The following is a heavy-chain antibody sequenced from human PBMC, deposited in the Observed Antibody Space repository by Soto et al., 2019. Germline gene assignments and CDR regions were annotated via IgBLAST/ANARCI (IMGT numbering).Heavy chain of an antibody. Sequence: GGSLRLSCAASGFTFSSYWMSWVRQAPGKGLEWVANIKQDGSEKYYVDSVKGRFTISRDNAKNSLYLQMNSLRAEDTAVYYCARAPSSSWYGWFDPWGQGTLVTVSS. D-gene: IGHD6-13*01. CDR2: IKQDGSEK. CDR3: ARAPSSSWYGWFDP. J-gene: IGHJ5*02. V-gene: IGHV3-7*01. CDR1: GFTFSSYW.